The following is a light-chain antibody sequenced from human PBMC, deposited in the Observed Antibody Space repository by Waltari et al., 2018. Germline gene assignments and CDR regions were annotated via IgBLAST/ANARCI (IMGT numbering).Light chain of an antibody. V-gene: IGKV3-15*01. CDR2: GAS. CDR3: QQYNNWPPGT. CDR1: QSVSSN. J-gene: IGKJ1*01. Sequence: EIVMTQSPATLSVSPGERETLSCRASQSVSSNLAWYQQKPGQAPRLLIYGASTRATGIPARFSGSGSGTEFTLTISSMQSEDFAVYYCQQYNNWPPGTFGQGTKVEIK.